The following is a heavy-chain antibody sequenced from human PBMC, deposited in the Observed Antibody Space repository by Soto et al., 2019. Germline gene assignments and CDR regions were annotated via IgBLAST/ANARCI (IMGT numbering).Heavy chain of an antibody. CDR2: ISSSSSYI. CDR3: ARVKAGDYGYYYYYMDV. V-gene: IGHV3-21*01. D-gene: IGHD4-17*01. J-gene: IGHJ6*03. CDR1: GFTFSSYS. Sequence: GGSLRLSCAASGFTFSSYSMNWVRQAPGKGLEWVSSISSSSSYIYYADSVKGRFTISRDNAKNSLYLQMNSLRAEDTAVYYCARVKAGDYGYYYYYMDVWGKGTTVTVSS.